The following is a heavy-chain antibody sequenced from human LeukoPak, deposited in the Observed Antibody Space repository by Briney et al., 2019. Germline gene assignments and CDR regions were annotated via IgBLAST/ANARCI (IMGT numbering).Heavy chain of an antibody. D-gene: IGHD3-3*01. V-gene: IGHV3-21*01. CDR1: GFTFSSYS. Sequence: GGSLRLSCAASGFTFSSYSMNWVRQAPGKGLEWVSSISSSSCYIYYADSVKGRFTISRDNAKNSLYLQMNSLRAEDTAVYYCARGPPRVRDFWSGYLHWGQGTLVTVSS. CDR3: ARGPPRVRDFWSGYLH. CDR2: ISSSSCYI. J-gene: IGHJ4*02.